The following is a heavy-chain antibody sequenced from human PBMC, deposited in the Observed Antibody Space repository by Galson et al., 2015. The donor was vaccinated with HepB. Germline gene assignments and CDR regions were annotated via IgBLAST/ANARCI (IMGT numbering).Heavy chain of an antibody. CDR1: GFTFTSSA. V-gene: IGHV1-58*02. D-gene: IGHD1-26*01. CDR3: AADSGSYYGARYYYGMDV. Sequence: SCKASGFTFTSSAMQWVRQARGQRLEWIGWIVVGSGNTNYAQKFQERVTITRDMSTSTAYMELSSLRSEDTAVYYCAADSGSYYGARYYYGMDVWGQGTTVTVSS. CDR2: IVVGSGNT. J-gene: IGHJ6*02.